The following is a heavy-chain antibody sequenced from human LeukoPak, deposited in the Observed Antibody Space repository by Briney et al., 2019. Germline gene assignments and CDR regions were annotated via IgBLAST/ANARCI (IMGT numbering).Heavy chain of an antibody. Sequence: SDTLSLTCAVYGGSFSGYYWSWIRQPPGKGLEWIGEINHSGSTNYNPSLKSRVTVSVDTSKNQFSLKLSSLTAADTAVYYCAREVGAAAGTIDYWGQGTRVTVSS. V-gene: IGHV4-34*01. CDR1: GGSFSGYY. J-gene: IGHJ4*02. CDR3: AREVGAAAGTIDY. D-gene: IGHD6-13*01. CDR2: INHSGST.